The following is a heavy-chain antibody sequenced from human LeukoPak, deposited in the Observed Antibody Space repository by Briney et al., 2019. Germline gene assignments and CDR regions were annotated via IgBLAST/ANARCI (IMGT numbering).Heavy chain of an antibody. CDR1: GGSISSSSYY. D-gene: IGHD3-3*01. CDR2: IYYSGST. V-gene: IGHV4-39*07. J-gene: IGHJ4*02. Sequence: SETLSLTCTVSGGSISSSSYYWGWIRQPPGKGLEWIGSIYYSGSTYYNPSLKSRVTISVDKSKNQFSLKLSSVTAADTAVYYCASANTIFGVAMDYWGQGTLVTVSS. CDR3: ASANTIFGVAMDY.